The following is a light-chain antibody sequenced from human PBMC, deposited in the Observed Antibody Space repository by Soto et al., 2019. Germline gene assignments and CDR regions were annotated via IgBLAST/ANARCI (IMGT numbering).Light chain of an antibody. CDR1: QSLLHSNGYNY. CDR2: LGS. CDR3: VQALQSPPWT. Sequence: DIVMTQSPLTLPVTPGETASISCRSSQSLLHSNGYNYLDWYLQKPGQSPQLLIYLGSNRASGVPDRFSGSGSGTDFTLKISRVEAEDVGVYYCVQALQSPPWTFGQGTKV. J-gene: IGKJ1*01. V-gene: IGKV2-28*01.